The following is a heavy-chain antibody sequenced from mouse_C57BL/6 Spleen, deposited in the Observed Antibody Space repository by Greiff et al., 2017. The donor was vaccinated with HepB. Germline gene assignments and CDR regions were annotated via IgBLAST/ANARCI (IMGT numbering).Heavy chain of an antibody. D-gene: IGHD2-1*01. V-gene: IGHV6-3*01. J-gene: IGHJ2*01. Sequence: EVKLMESGGGLVQPGGSMKLSCVASGFTFSNYWMNWVRQSPEKGLEWVAQIRLKSDNYATHYAESVKGRFTISRDDSKSSVYLQMNNLRAEDTGIYYCTGGGGKDFYFDYWGQGTTLTVSS. CDR1: GFTFSNYW. CDR2: IRLKSDNYAT. CDR3: TGGGGKDFYFDY.